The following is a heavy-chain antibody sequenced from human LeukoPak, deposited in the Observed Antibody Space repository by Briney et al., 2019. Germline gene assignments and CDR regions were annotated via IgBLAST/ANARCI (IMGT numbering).Heavy chain of an antibody. D-gene: IGHD3-3*01. CDR2: IYYSGTT. J-gene: IGHJ3*01. CDR1: GGSISSSSFY. Sequence: SETLSLTCTVSGGSISSSSFYWGSIRQPPGKGLEWIGSIYYSGTTYYNPSLKSRVSMSVDTSNNQFSLKLSSVTAADTAVYYCAREHYDFWSGLDAFDVWGQGTMVTVSS. V-gene: IGHV4-39*07. CDR3: AREHYDFWSGLDAFDV.